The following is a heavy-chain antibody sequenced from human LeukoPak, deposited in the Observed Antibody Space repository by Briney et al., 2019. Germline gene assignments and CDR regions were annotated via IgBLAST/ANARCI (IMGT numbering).Heavy chain of an antibody. J-gene: IGHJ5*02. V-gene: IGHV1-69*04. D-gene: IGHD2-2*02. CDR3: ARVFGYCSSTSCYRGGNWFDP. Sequence: SVKVSCKASGGTFSSYAISWVRQAPGQGLEWMGRIIPILGIANYAQKFQGRVTITADKSTSTAYMELSSLRSEDTAVYYCARVFGYCSSTSCYRGGNWFDPWGQGTLVTVSS. CDR2: IIPILGIA. CDR1: GGTFSSYA.